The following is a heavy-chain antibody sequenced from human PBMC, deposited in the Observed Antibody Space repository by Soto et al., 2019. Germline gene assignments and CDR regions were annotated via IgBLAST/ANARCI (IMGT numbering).Heavy chain of an antibody. CDR1: AGSITGDSYY. D-gene: IGHD2-21*02. Sequence: PSETLSLTCNVSAGSITGDSYYWTWIRQPPGKGLEWLGYISYNGRTNYNPSLKSRVTISVDTSRKQFFLRLTPVTAADTAIYYCARDPCGSDCYSGLDYWGQGSLVTVS. V-gene: IGHV4-61*01. CDR2: ISYNGRT. CDR3: ARDPCGSDCYSGLDY. J-gene: IGHJ4*02.